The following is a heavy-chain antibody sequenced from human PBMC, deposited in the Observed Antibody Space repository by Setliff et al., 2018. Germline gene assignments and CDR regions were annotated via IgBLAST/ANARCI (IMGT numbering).Heavy chain of an antibody. Sequence: SETLSLTCTASGYSITSGYYWGWIRQSPGKGLEWLGSLFHTGTPYYNPSLQSRLTMSVDTSNNQFSLKLNSVTADDAAVYYCARHLWGRWMATSSDYFDYWGQGGLVTVSS. CDR2: LFHTGTP. J-gene: IGHJ4*02. V-gene: IGHV4-38-2*02. CDR1: GYSITSGYY. D-gene: IGHD5-12*01. CDR3: ARHLWGRWMATSSDYFDY.